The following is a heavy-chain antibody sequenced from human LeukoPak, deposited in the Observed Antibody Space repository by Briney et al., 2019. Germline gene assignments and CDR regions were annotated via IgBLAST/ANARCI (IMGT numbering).Heavy chain of an antibody. Sequence: GGSLRLSCAASGFTFDDYAMHWFRQPPGKGLAWVSRNKYDGSESYYADSVKGRFTISRDNAKNTLYLQMNSLRVEDTAVYYCAKSDWFDPWGQGTLVTVSS. V-gene: IGHV3-74*01. CDR2: NKYDGSES. CDR1: GFTFDDYA. CDR3: AKSDWFDP. J-gene: IGHJ5*02.